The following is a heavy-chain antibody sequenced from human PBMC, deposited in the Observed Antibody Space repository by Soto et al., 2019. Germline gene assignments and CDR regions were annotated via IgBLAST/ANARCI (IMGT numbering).Heavy chain of an antibody. Sequence: EVQLVESGGGLVQPGGSLRLSCEASGFTFRNYDMHWVRQGTGKGLEWVSGISAAGDPDYADSVEGRFTISRENAQNSFFLKMNALGSAATPSYYWPRTDGTSKGLDSGGKGPTFIVPS. D-gene: IGHD1-7*01. V-gene: IGHV3-13*05. CDR2: ISAAGDP. CDR1: GFTFRNYD. CDR3: PRTDGTSKGLDS. J-gene: IGHJ6*03.